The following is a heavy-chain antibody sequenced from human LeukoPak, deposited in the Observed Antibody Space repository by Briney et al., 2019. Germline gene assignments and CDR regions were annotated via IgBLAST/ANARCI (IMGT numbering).Heavy chain of an antibody. D-gene: IGHD3-10*01. Sequence: GGSLRLSCTASGFTFGDYIMSWFRQAPGKGLEWVGFIRSKAYGGTAEYAASVKGRFTISRDDSKSIAYLQMNSLKTEDTAVYYCTRSRSGSYDDYWGQGTLVTVSS. CDR1: GFTFGDYI. CDR3: TRSRSGSYDDY. CDR2: IRSKAYGGTA. V-gene: IGHV3-49*03. J-gene: IGHJ4*02.